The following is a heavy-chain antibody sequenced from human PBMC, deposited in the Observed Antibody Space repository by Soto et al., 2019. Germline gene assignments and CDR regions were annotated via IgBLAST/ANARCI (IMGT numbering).Heavy chain of an antibody. J-gene: IGHJ4*02. CDR3: ARHHITMVRGDLDY. D-gene: IGHD3-10*01. Sequence: QVQLVQSGAEVKKPGAPVKVSCKASGYTFTSYGISWVRQAPGQGLEWLGWISPSNGYTSYAQKLQGRVSVTTDTSTSTVYMDLRSLRSDDTAVYYCARHHITMVRGDLDYWGQGTLVTVSS. CDR2: ISPSNGYT. V-gene: IGHV1-18*01. CDR1: GYTFTSYG.